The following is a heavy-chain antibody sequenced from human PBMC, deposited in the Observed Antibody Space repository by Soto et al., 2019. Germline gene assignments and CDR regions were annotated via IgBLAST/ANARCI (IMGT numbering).Heavy chain of an antibody. J-gene: IGHJ4*02. CDR2: IYYSGST. Sequence: KTSETLSLTCTVSGGSISSYYWSWIRQPPGKGLEWIGYIYYSGSTNYNPSLKSRVTISVDTSKNQFSLKLSSVTAADTAVYYCARERGSGPGAYCGGDCYTDYWGQGTLVTVSS. CDR3: ARERGSGPGAYCGGDCYTDY. V-gene: IGHV4-59*01. D-gene: IGHD2-21*02. CDR1: GGSISSYY.